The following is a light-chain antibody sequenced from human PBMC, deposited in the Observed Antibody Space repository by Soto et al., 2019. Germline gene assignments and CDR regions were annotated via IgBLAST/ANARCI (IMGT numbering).Light chain of an antibody. Sequence: QSVLTQPPSVSGSPGQSVAISCTGTSRDVGGQNYVSWFQQYPGKAPKLLIYAVSNRPSGVPYRFSGSKSGNTASLTISGLRAEDEADYFCCSHAGNNNYVFGTGTKVTVL. J-gene: IGLJ1*01. CDR2: AVS. CDR3: CSHAGNNNYV. CDR1: SRDVGGQNY. V-gene: IGLV2-8*01.